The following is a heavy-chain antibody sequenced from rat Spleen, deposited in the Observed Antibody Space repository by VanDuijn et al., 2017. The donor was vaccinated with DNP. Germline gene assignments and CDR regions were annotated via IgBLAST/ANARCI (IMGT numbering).Heavy chain of an antibody. V-gene: IGHV1-43*01. CDR2: VNMGSGDT. J-gene: IGHJ4*01. Sequence: VQLQQSGAELAKPGSSVKISCKASGYTFTSYYIGWIKQTTGQGLEYIAYVNMGSGDTNYNEKFKGKATLTVDKSSSTAFMQLSSLTPDDSAVYYCARKGFYAMDAWGQGTSVTVSS. D-gene: IGHD1-6*01. CDR1: GYTFTSYY. CDR3: ARKGFYAMDA.